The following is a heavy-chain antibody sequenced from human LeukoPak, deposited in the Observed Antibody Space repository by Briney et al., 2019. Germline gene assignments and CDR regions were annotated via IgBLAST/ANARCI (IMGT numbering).Heavy chain of an antibody. CDR2: IKTKSDGGTT. CDR3: TTDRTIFGVFSVGYYFDY. D-gene: IGHD3-3*01. J-gene: IGHJ4*02. Sequence: GGSLRLSCAASGFXFTNAWISWVRQAPGKGLEWFGRIKTKSDGGTTDYAAPVKGRFTISREDSKNILYLQMNSLKTEDTAVYYCTTDRTIFGVFSVGYYFDYWGQGTLVTVSS. CDR1: GFXFTNAW. V-gene: IGHV3-15*01.